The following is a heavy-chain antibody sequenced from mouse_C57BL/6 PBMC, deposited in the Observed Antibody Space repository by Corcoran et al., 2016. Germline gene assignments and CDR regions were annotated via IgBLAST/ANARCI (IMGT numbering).Heavy chain of an antibody. D-gene: IGHD2-4*01. V-gene: IGHV1-75*01. J-gene: IGHJ4*01. CDR2: IFPGSGST. Sequence: QVELQQSGPELVKPGASVKLSCKASGYTFTDYYINWVKQRPGQGLEGIGWIFPGSGSTYYNEKFKGKATLTVDKSSSTAYMLLSSLTSEDSAVYFCARWDDYGYAMDYWGQGTSVTVSS. CDR3: ARWDDYGYAMDY. CDR1: GYTFTDYY.